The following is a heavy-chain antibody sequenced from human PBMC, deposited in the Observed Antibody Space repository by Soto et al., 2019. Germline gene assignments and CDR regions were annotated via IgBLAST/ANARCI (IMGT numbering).Heavy chain of an antibody. CDR2: ITATGDID. Sequence: LRLSCAASGFAFSNYVMTWVRQAPGKGLDWVSSITATGDIDAYADSVRGRFTISRDNSKDTLSLHMSSLRVEDTAVYYCAKGSSREGYTWGQGTLVTVSS. J-gene: IGHJ5*02. V-gene: IGHV3-23*01. D-gene: IGHD5-12*01. CDR3: AKGSSREGYT. CDR1: GFAFSNYV.